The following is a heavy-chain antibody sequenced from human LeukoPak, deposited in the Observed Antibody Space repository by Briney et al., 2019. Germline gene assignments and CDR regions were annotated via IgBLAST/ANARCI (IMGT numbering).Heavy chain of an antibody. CDR3: ARDPTRGYSYGYGDY. Sequence: GGSLRLSCAASGFTFSSYSMNWVRQAPGKGLEWVSSISSSSSYIYYADSVKGRFTISRDNAKNSLYLQMNSLRAEDTAVYYCARDPTRGYSYGYGDYWGQGTLVTVSS. CDR2: ISSSSSYI. J-gene: IGHJ4*02. V-gene: IGHV3-21*01. CDR1: GFTFSSYS. D-gene: IGHD5-18*01.